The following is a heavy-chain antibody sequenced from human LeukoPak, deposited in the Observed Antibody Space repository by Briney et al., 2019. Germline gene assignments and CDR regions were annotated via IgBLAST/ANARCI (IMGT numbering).Heavy chain of an antibody. V-gene: IGHV3-21*01. CDR1: GFTFSSYE. CDR3: AREGTGRQDFDY. J-gene: IGHJ4*02. Sequence: GGSLRLSCAASGFTFSSYEMNWVRQAPGKGLEWVSSISSSVSYMFYADSVRGRFTISRDNAEKSLYLQMESLRDDDTAVYYCAREGTGRQDFDYWGQGTLVTVSS. CDR2: ISSSVSYM.